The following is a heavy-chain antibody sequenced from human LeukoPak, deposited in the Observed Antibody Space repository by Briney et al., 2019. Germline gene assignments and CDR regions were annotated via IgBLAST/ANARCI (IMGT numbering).Heavy chain of an antibody. V-gene: IGHV3-43*01. Sequence: GGSLRLSCAASGFTFDDYTMHWVRQSPGKGLEWVSLINWLGVSTFYADSVKGRFTVSRDNTKKSLYLQMNNLTTEDTALYFCARAHIVAVTNGPTDFWGHGTLVTVSS. CDR2: INWLGVST. J-gene: IGHJ4*01. CDR3: ARAHIVAVTNGPTDF. D-gene: IGHD2-21*02. CDR1: GFTFDDYT.